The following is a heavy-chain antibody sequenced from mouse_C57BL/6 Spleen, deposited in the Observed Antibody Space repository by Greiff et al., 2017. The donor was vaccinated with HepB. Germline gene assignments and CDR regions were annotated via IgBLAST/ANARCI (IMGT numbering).Heavy chain of an antibody. J-gene: IGHJ2*01. CDR1: GYTFTSYD. CDR3: ARREYYGSSCCFDY. D-gene: IGHD1-1*01. Sequence: VQLQQSGPELVKPGASVKLSCKASGYTFTSYDINWVKQRPGQGLEWIGRIYPRDGSTKYNEKFKGKATLTVDTSSSTAYMELHSLTSEDSAVYFCARREYYGSSCCFDYWGQGTTLTVSS. V-gene: IGHV1-85*01. CDR2: IYPRDGST.